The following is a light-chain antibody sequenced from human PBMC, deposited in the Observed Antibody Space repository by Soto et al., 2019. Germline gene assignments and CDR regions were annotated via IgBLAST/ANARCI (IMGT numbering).Light chain of an antibody. CDR2: AAS. V-gene: IGKV1-39*01. J-gene: IGKJ2*01. Sequence: DIPMTQSPSSLTASVGDRVTITCRASQSISRYLSWFQQKPGKAPKLLMYAASSLQSGVPSRFSGGESGTDFTLTISSLQPEDSATYYCQQSHTTPYTFGQGTKLEIK. CDR1: QSISRY. CDR3: QQSHTTPYT.